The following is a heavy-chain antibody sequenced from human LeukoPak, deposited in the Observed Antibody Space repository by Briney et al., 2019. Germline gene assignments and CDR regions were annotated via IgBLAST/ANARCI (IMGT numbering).Heavy chain of an antibody. J-gene: IGHJ6*02. V-gene: IGHV1-18*01. CDR1: GYTFTSYG. CDR2: ISAYNGNT. CDR3: ARVRSSSGRYYGMDV. D-gene: IGHD6-25*01. Sequence: ASVKASCKASGYTFTSYGISWVRQAPGQGLEWMGWISAYNGNTNYAQKLQGRVTMTTDTSTSTAYMELRSLRSGDTAVYYCARVRSSSGRYYGMDVWGQGTTVTVSS.